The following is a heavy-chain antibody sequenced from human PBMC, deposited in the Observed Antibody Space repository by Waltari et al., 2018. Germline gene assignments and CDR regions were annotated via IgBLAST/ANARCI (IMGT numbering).Heavy chain of an antibody. V-gene: IGHV3-74*01. Sequence: EVQVVESGGGLFQPGGSLRLSCDGSGFMFRKYWMHWVRQAPGKGLESVAYIDLDGSDTAYVDSVKGRFTISRDNAKSTVYLQMNSLRVDDTAVYYCTRGGFSHSMDVWGHGTTVTVSS. CDR1: GFMFRKYW. D-gene: IGHD3-3*01. J-gene: IGHJ6*02. CDR3: TRGGFSHSMDV. CDR2: IDLDGSDT.